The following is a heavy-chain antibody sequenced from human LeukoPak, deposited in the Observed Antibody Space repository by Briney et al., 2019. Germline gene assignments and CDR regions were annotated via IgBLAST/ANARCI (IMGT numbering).Heavy chain of an antibody. Sequence: GGSLRLSCAASGFTFSSYDMYWVRQATGKGLEWVSTIGTAGDTYYPGSVKGRFTISRENAKSSLYLQMNSLRAGDTAVYYCARAVAGTYYYYGMDVWGQGTTVTVSS. CDR1: GFTFSSYD. CDR3: ARAVAGTYYYYGMDV. CDR2: IGTAGDT. D-gene: IGHD6-19*01. V-gene: IGHV3-13*01. J-gene: IGHJ6*02.